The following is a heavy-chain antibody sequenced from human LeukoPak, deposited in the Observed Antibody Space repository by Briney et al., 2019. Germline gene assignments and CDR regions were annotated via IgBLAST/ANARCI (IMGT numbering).Heavy chain of an antibody. CDR2: ISYDGSNK. V-gene: IGHV3-30-3*01. CDR1: GFTFSSYA. D-gene: IGHD3-22*01. Sequence: GGSLRLSCAASGFTFSSYAMHWVRQAPGKGLEWAAVISYDGSNKYYADSVKGRFTISRDNSKNTLYLQMNSLRAEDTAVYYCARDLGESDYYDSSGYYYVTPQHWGQGTLVTVSS. J-gene: IGHJ1*01. CDR3: ARDLGESDYYDSSGYYYVTPQH.